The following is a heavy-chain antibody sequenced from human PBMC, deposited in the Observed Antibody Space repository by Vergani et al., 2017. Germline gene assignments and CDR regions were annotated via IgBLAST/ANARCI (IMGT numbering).Heavy chain of an antibody. CDR1: GDSVSSNSAA. CDR3: ARGESIPAAGVMYYGMDV. J-gene: IGHJ6*02. Sequence: QVQLQQSGPGLVKPSQTLSLTCAISGDSVSSNSAAWNWIRQSPSGGLEWLGRTYDRSKWYNDYAVSVKSRITINPDTSKNQFSLQLNSVTPEDTAVYYCARGESIPAAGVMYYGMDVWGQGTTVTVSS. D-gene: IGHD6-13*01. CDR2: TYDRSKWYN. V-gene: IGHV6-1*01.